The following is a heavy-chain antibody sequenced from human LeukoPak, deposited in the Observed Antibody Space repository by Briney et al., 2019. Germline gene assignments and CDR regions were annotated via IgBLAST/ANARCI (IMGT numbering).Heavy chain of an antibody. CDR1: GYSITTDYY. J-gene: IGHJ4*02. V-gene: IGHV4-38-2*02. CDR2: IYHSGST. CDR3: ARVGIDSGSFADFDH. Sequence: SETLSLTCSVSGYSITTDYYWGWLRQPPGKGLEWIGSIYHSGSTYYTPSLKSRVTISVDASKNQFSLKLNSVTAADTAVYYCARVGIDSGSFADFDHWGQGTLVTVSP. D-gene: IGHD1-26*01.